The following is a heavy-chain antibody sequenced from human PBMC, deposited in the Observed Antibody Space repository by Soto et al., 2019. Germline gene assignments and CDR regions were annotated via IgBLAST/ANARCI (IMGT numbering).Heavy chain of an antibody. D-gene: IGHD1-1*01. J-gene: IGHJ6*02. CDR1: GDSISSADYY. Sequence: QVQLQESGPGLVRPSQTLSLTCTVSGDSISSADYYWSWIRQTPGKGLEWIGHIFYSVTTYYNPSLKSRLTISVDTSQNHFSLRLTSVTAADTAVYYCARDLWVEPELYYYGMDVWGQGTTVTVSS. CDR3: ARDLWVEPELYYYGMDV. V-gene: IGHV4-30-4*01. CDR2: IFYSVTT.